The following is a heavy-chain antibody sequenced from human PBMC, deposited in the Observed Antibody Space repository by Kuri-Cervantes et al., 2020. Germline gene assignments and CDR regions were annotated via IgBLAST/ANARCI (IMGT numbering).Heavy chain of an antibody. Sequence: GGSLRLSCAASGFTFSSYSMNWVRQAPGKGLEWVSGISWNSGSIGYADSVKGRFTISRDNSKNTLYLQMNSLRAEDTAVYYCASNYGSGSYLGYWGQGTLVTVSS. CDR3: ASNYGSGSYLGY. CDR1: GFTFSSYS. V-gene: IGHV3-9*01. D-gene: IGHD3-10*01. J-gene: IGHJ4*02. CDR2: ISWNSGSI.